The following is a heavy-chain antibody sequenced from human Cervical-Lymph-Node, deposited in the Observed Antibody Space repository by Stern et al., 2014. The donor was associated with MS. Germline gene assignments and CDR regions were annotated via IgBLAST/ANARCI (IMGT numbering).Heavy chain of an antibody. V-gene: IGHV1-2*02. CDR1: GFTFTNYY. J-gene: IGHJ6*02. CDR2: ISPQNGDT. Sequence: VQLVESGAEVKKPGASVQVSCKPSGFTFTNYYIHWLRQAPGKRPEWMGRISPQNGDTNYAPKFLGRVTMTRDTTVNIVSLEVPRLRFDDAAIYYCAENMDVWGQGTTVTVSS. CDR3: AENMDV.